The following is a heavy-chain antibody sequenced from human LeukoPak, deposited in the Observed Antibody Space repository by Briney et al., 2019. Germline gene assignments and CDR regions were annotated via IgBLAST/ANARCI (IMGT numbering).Heavy chain of an antibody. CDR1: GFTFSDHW. J-gene: IGHJ4*02. D-gene: IGHD6-19*01. CDR2: IKRDGSEK. CDR3: ARESTTGWYYFDY. Sequence: PGGSLRLSCAASGFTFSDHWMSWVRQAPGKGLEWVANIKRDGSEKYHVDSVKGRFTISRDNTKNSLYLQMNSLRAGDTAVYYCARESTTGWYYFDYWGQGILVTVSS. V-gene: IGHV3-7*01.